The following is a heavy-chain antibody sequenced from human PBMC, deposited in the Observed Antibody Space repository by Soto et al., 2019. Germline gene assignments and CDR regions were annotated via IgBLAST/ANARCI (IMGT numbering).Heavy chain of an antibody. Sequence: QLQLQESGPGLVKPSETLSLTCTVSGGSISSSSYYWGWIRQPPGKGLEWIGSIYYSGSTYYNPSLKSRVTISVDTSKNQFSLKLSSVTAADTAVYYCARHPRRSGRTPGGDYWGQGTLVTVSS. CDR1: GGSISSSSYY. CDR2: IYYSGST. V-gene: IGHV4-39*01. CDR3: ARHPRRSGRTPGGDY. D-gene: IGHD2-2*01. J-gene: IGHJ4*02.